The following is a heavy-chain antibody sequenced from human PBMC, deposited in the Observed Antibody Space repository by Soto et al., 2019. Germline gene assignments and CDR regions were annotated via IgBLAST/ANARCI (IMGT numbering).Heavy chain of an antibody. CDR3: ARGLQWAGDNWFAP. V-gene: IGHV4-59*01. J-gene: IGHJ5*02. CDR2: ISFSGST. CDR1: GGSISSYY. Sequence: LSLTCTVSGGSISSYYWNWIRQPPGKGLEWIGSISFSGSTNYNPSLKSRVTISVDTSKNQFSLKLSSVPAADTAVYYCARGLQWAGDNWFAPWGQGSLVTV. D-gene: IGHD1-26*01.